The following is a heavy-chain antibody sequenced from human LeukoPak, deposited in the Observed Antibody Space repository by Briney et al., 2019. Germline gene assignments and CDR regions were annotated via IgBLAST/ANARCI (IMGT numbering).Heavy chain of an antibody. CDR1: GYTFNAYY. CDR3: ARALFGVVGL. J-gene: IGHJ4*02. D-gene: IGHD3-3*01. V-gene: IGHV1-2*02. Sequence: ASVKVSCEPSGYTFNAYYMHWVRQAPGQGLEWMGWINPNSGGTNYAQKFQGRVTMTRDTSISTAYMELSRLRSDDTAVYYCARALFGVVGLWGQGTLVTVSS. CDR2: INPNSGGT.